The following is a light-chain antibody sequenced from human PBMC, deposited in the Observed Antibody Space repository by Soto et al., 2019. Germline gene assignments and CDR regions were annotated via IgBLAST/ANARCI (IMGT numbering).Light chain of an antibody. Sequence: VLTQSPLAMPVTPCGPGYSSCSSSQGLLHSNGYNYLDWYLQKPGQSPQLLIYLVSNRASGVPDRFSGSGSGTDFTLNISRLEAEDVGVYYCMQALQTPGTFGQGTRLEIK. CDR2: LVS. CDR1: QGLLHSNGYNY. CDR3: MQALQTPGT. V-gene: IGKV2-28*01. J-gene: IGKJ5*01.